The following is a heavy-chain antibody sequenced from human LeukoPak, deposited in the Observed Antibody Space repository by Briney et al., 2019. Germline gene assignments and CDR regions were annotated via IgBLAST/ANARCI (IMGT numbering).Heavy chain of an antibody. CDR1: GFTFSSYA. J-gene: IGHJ4*02. V-gene: IGHV3-30*04. CDR3: ARDYGGNSGFDY. CDR2: ISYDGSNK. D-gene: IGHD4-23*01. Sequence: GGSLRLSCAASGFTFSSYAMHWVRQAPGKGLEWVAVISYDGSNKYYADSVKGRFTISRDNAKNSLYLQMNSLRDEDTAVYYCARDYGGNSGFDYWGQGTLVTVSS.